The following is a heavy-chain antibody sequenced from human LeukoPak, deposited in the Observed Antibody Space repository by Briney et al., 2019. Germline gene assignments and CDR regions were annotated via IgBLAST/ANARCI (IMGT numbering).Heavy chain of an antibody. CDR1: GGSISSYY. D-gene: IGHD6-13*01. CDR3: ARHLRGEQQLSGFDY. V-gene: IGHV4-59*08. J-gene: IGHJ4*02. CDR2: IYYSGST. Sequence: SETLSLTCTVSGGSISSYYWSWIRQPPGKGLEWIRYIYYSGSTKYNPSLRSRVTISADTSKNQFSLKLSSVTAADTAVYYCARHLRGEQQLSGFDYWGQGTPVTVSS.